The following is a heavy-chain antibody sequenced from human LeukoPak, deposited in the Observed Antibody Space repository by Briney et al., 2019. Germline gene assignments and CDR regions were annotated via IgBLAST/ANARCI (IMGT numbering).Heavy chain of an antibody. Sequence: PSETLSLTCAVYDGSFSAYCWSWIRQPPGKGLEWIGEIYHSGSANYNPSLQSRVTISVDTSKNQFSLKLSSVTAADTAVYYCASLTRSSGYADNFDSWGQGTLVTVSS. J-gene: IGHJ4*02. CDR2: IYHSGSA. D-gene: IGHD3-22*01. CDR3: ASLTRSSGYADNFDS. V-gene: IGHV4-34*01. CDR1: DGSFSAYC.